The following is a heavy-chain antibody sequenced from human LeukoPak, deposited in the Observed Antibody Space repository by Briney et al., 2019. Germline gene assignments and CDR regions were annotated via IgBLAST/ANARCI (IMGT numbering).Heavy chain of an antibody. D-gene: IGHD3-10*01. J-gene: IGHJ4*02. CDR3: AKDKALLWFGELLR. CDR2: ISGSGGST. CDR1: GFTLSSYA. Sequence: QPGGSLRLSCAASGFTLSSYAMSWVRQAPGKGLEWVSAISGSGGSTYYADSVKGRFTISRDNSKNTLYLQMNSLRAEDTAVYYCAKDKALLWFGELLRWGQGTLVTVS. V-gene: IGHV3-23*01.